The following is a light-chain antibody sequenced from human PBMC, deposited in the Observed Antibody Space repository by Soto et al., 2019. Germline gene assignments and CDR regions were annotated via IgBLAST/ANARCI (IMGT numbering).Light chain of an antibody. Sequence: DIQLIQSPSSLSASVGDRVTITCRASQSVNRYLNWYQQKPGNAPKLLLYTASNLQSGVPSRFSGSGSGTDFTLTISSLQPEDFAIYYCQQSFTMPRPFGPGTKVDFK. CDR1: QSVNRY. J-gene: IGKJ3*01. V-gene: IGKV1-39*01. CDR2: TAS. CDR3: QQSFTMPRP.